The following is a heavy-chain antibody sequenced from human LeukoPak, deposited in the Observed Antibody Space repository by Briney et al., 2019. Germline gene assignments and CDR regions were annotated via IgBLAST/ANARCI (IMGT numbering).Heavy chain of an antibody. V-gene: IGHV3-30-3*01. Sequence: GGSLRLSCAASGFTFSSYAMHWVRQAPGKGLEWVAVISYDGSNKYYADSVKGRFTISRDNPKNTLYLQMNSLRAEDTAVYYCAREGSNRVGNFDYWGQGTLVTVSS. CDR3: AREGSNRVGNFDY. D-gene: IGHD2/OR15-2a*01. CDR2: ISYDGSNK. J-gene: IGHJ4*02. CDR1: GFTFSSYA.